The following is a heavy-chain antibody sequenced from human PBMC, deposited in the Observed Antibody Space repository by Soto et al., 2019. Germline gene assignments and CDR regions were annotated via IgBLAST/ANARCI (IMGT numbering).Heavy chain of an antibody. V-gene: IGHV1-69*01. J-gene: IGHJ4*02. CDR1: GGTFSSYA. D-gene: IGHD5-12*01. Sequence: QVQLVQSGAEVKKPGSSVKASCKASGGTFSSYAFSWVRQAPGQGLEWMGGIIRIFHTSTYAQNFQGRVTITADESTSTAYMELINLRSDDTAVYYCVHRRDGYNSAFFDYWGQGTLVTVSS. CDR2: IIRIFHTS. CDR3: VHRRDGYNSAFFDY.